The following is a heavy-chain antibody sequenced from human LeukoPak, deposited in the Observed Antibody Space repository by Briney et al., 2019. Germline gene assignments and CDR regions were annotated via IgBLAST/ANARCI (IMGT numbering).Heavy chain of an antibody. Sequence: ASVKVSCKASGYTFTGYYIHWVRQAPGQGLEWMGWISAYNGNTNYAQKLQGRVTMTTDTSTSTAYMELRGLRSDDTAVYYCARDRIWVTMVGNEDWFDPWGQGTLVTVSS. V-gene: IGHV1-18*04. CDR2: ISAYNGNT. CDR1: GYTFTGYY. CDR3: ARDRIWVTMVGNEDWFDP. D-gene: IGHD3-10*01. J-gene: IGHJ5*02.